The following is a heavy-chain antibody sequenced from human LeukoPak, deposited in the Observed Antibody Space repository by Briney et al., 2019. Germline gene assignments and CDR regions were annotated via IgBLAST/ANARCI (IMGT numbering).Heavy chain of an antibody. CDR3: AKDVLSAGTGVLVYFQH. J-gene: IGHJ1*01. V-gene: IGHV3-48*01. D-gene: IGHD6-13*01. CDR2: ISSSSTNI. CDR1: GFTFGAYG. Sequence: GGSLRLSCAASGFTFGAYGMNWVRQAPGKGLEWVSYISSSSTNIYYADSVEGRFTISRDNSKNTLYLQMNSLRAEDTAVYYCAKDVLSAGTGVLVYFQHWGQGTLVTVSP.